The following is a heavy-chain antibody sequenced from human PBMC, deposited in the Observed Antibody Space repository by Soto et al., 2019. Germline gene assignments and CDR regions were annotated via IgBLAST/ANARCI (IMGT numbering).Heavy chain of an antibody. V-gene: IGHV4-31*03. J-gene: IGHJ4*02. CDR1: GGSISSGGYY. CDR2: IYYSGST. CDR3: ARLGERYCSSTSCLSYGYNY. Sequence: QVQLQESGPGLVKPSQTLSLTCTVSGGSISSGGYYWSWIRQHPGKGLEWIGYIYYSGSTYYNPSLKSRVTISVDTSKNQFSLKLSSVTAADTAVYYCARLGERYCSSTSCLSYGYNYWGQGTLVTVSS. D-gene: IGHD2-2*01.